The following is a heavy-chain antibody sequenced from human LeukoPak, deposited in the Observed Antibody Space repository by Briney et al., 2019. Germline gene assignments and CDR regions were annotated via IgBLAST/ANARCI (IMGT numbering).Heavy chain of an antibody. J-gene: IGHJ4*02. V-gene: IGHV4-61*02. CDR2: IYTTGST. CDR1: GGSISSGSYS. CDR3: ARTTTTGTTPFDY. Sequence: SETLSLTCTVSGGSISSGSYSWSWIRQPAGKGLEWIGRIYTTGSTNYNPSLKSRVSISLHTSKNQLSLKLSSVTAADTALYYCARTTTTGTTPFDYWGQGALVAVSS. D-gene: IGHD1-1*01.